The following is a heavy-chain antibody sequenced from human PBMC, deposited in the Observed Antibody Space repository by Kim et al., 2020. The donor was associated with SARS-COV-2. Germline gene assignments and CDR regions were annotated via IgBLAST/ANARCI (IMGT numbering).Heavy chain of an antibody. J-gene: IGHJ6*02. CDR3: ARGGYDILTGFTKLRDPKGYGMDV. CDR1: GGSFSGYY. Sequence: SETLSLTCAVYGGSFSGYYWSWIRQPPGKGLEWIGEINHSGSTNYNPPLKSRVTISVDTSKNQFSLKLSSVTAADTAVYYCARGGYDILTGFTKLRDPKGYGMDVWGQGTTVTVSS. D-gene: IGHD3-9*01. CDR2: INHSGST. V-gene: IGHV4-34*01.